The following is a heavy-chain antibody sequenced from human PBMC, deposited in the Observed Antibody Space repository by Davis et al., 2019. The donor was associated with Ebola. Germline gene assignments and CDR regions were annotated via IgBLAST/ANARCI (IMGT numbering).Heavy chain of an antibody. D-gene: IGHD1-26*01. Sequence: SETLSLTCTVSGGSISSYYWSWIRQPPGKGLEWIGYIYYSGSNNYNPSLKSRVTISVDTSKNQFSLKLSSVTAADTAVYYCARLTWGEFDYWGQGTLVTVSS. V-gene: IGHV4-59*01. CDR1: GGSISSYY. J-gene: IGHJ4*02. CDR3: ARLTWGEFDY. CDR2: IYYSGSN.